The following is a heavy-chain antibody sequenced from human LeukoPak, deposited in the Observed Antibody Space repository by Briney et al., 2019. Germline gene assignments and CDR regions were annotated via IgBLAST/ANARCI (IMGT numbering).Heavy chain of an antibody. J-gene: IGHJ4*02. Sequence: SETLSLTCTVSGGSISSGGYFWSWIRQPAGKGLEWIGRIYTTGSTNYNPSLKSRVTISMDTSKNQFSLKLSSVTAADTAVYYCARDHYDSSGYYYFDYWGQGTLVTVSS. CDR2: IYTTGST. CDR3: ARDHYDSSGYYYFDY. V-gene: IGHV4-61*02. CDR1: GGSISSGGYF. D-gene: IGHD3-22*01.